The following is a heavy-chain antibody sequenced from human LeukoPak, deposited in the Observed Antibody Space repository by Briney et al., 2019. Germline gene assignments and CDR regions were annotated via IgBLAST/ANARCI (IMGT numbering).Heavy chain of an antibody. Sequence: SETLPLTCAVNGGSFSGYHWSWIRQSPGKGLEWIGDIAQRGSTKYNPPLKGRITMSVDTSKNQFSLKLSSVTAADTAVYYCARGRIAARLRTFDYWGQGTLVTVSS. CDR2: IAQRGST. V-gene: IGHV4-34*01. J-gene: IGHJ4*02. CDR3: ARGRIAARLRTFDY. CDR1: GGSFSGYH. D-gene: IGHD6-6*01.